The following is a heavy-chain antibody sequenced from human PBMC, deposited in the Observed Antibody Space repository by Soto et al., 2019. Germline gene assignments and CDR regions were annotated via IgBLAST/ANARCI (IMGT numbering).Heavy chain of an antibody. CDR3: VGGDYAGAGTFYLTDH. CDR1: GLTLNNYW. D-gene: IGHD3-10*01. V-gene: IGHV3-74*01. Sequence: EVQLVESGGGLVQPGGSLRLSCTASGLTLNNYWMHWVRQAPGKGPVWVSRINGDGRTTTYADSVRGRFTSSRDNAKNTVYLQMNSLRAEDTAVYYCVGGDYAGAGTFYLTDHWGQGSLVTVSS. J-gene: IGHJ4*02. CDR2: INGDGRTT.